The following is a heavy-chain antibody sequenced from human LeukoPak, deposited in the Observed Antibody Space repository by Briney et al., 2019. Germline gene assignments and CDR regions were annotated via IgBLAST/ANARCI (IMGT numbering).Heavy chain of an antibody. D-gene: IGHD6-19*01. CDR2: IIPIFGTA. CDR1: GGTFSSYA. J-gene: IGHJ4*02. Sequence: SSVKVSCKASGGTFSSYAISWVRQAPRQGLEWMGRIIPIFGTANYAQKFQGRVTITTDESTSTAYMELSSLRSEDTAVYYCARAAEPWPSGYYFDYWGQGTLVTVSS. V-gene: IGHV1-69*05. CDR3: ARAAEPWPSGYYFDY.